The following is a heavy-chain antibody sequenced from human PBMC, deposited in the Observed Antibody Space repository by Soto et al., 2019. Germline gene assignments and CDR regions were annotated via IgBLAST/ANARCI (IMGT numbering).Heavy chain of an antibody. D-gene: IGHD5-18*01. V-gene: IGHV3-30*18. CDR2: ISYDGSNK. CDR1: GCTFSSYG. J-gene: IGHJ3*02. Sequence: QVQLVESGGGVVQPGRSLRLSCAASGCTFSSYGMHWVRQAPGKGLEWVAVISYDGSNKYYADSVKGRFTISRDNSKNTLYLQMNSLRAEDTAVYYCAKDAGYSYGYNAFDIWGQGTMVTVSS. CDR3: AKDAGYSYGYNAFDI.